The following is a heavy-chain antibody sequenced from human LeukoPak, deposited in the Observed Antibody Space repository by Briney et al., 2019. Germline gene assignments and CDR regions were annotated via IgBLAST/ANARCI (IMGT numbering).Heavy chain of an antibody. V-gene: IGHV1-2*02. CDR2: IHAETGVT. J-gene: IGHJ4*02. CDR3: TRDWVNKAYDP. CDR1: GHIFTGYY. D-gene: IGHD3-16*01. Sequence: ASVKVSCKDSGHIFTGYYIHWVRQAPGQGLEWMAWIHAETGVTYYAQKFQGRVTLTRDTSISTDYMELTRLRSDDTAIYYCTRDWVNKAYDPWGQGTLVTVSS.